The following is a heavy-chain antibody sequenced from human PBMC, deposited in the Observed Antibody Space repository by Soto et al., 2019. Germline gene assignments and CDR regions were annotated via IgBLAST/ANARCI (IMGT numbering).Heavy chain of an antibody. CDR3: AKDMLGYCSGGSCGGAFDI. V-gene: IGHV3-9*01. D-gene: IGHD2-15*01. Sequence: GGSLRLSCAASGFTFDDYAMHWVRQAPGKGLEWVSGISWNSGSIGYADSVKGRFTISRDNAKNSLYLQMNSLRAEDTALYYCAKDMLGYCSGGSCGGAFDIWGQGTMVTVSS. CDR2: ISWNSGSI. J-gene: IGHJ3*02. CDR1: GFTFDDYA.